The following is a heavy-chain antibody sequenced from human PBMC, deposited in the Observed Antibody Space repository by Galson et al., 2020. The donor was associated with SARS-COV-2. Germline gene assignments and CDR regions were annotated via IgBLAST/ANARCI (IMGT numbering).Heavy chain of an antibody. CDR3: AREGITMVRGVMYYYYGMDV. J-gene: IGHJ6*02. CDR1: GGSISSYY. V-gene: IGHV4-4*07. D-gene: IGHD3-10*01. CDR2: IYTSGST. Sequence: SETLSLTCTVSGGSISSYYWSWIRQPAGKGLEWIGRIYTSGSTNYNPSLKSQVTMSVDTSKNQFSLKLSSVTAADTAVYYCAREGITMVRGVMYYYYGMDVWGQGTTVTVSS.